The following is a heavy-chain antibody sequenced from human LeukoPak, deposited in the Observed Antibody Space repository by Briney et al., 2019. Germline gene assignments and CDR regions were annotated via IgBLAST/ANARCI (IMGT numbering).Heavy chain of an antibody. CDR1: GYTFNSSY. D-gene: IGHD3-22*01. CDR3: ARAYYESSAYRHTVYFDY. V-gene: IGHV1-46*02. CDR2: INPSVDST. J-gene: IGHJ4*02. Sequence: GASVKVSCKASGYTFNSSYMHWVRQAPGQGLEWMGIINPSVDSTRYAQKFQGRVTMTKDTSTNTVYMHQSSLSSDDTAVYYCARAYYESSAYRHTVYFDYWGQGTLVTVSS.